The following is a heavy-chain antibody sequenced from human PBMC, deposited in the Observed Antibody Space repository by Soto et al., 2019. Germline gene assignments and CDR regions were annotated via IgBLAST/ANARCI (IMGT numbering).Heavy chain of an antibody. CDR1: GFVFSSYG. CDR3: VEAPAVSGLGYFAY. J-gene: IGHJ4*02. Sequence: QVQLVESGGGVVQPGGSLRLSCATSGFVFSSYGMHWVRQAPGKGLEWVAVISYDGADIYYADSVRGRFTISRDNSKDTLYLHMSSLRPEDTAGYYCVEAPAVSGLGYFAYWGQGTLVTVS. D-gene: IGHD6-19*01. CDR2: ISYDGADI. V-gene: IGHV3-30*03.